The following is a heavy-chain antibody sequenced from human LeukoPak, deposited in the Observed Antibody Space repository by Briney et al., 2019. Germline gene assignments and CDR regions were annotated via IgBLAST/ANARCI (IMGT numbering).Heavy chain of an antibody. D-gene: IGHD3-10*01. V-gene: IGHV4-30-2*01. Sequence: PSETLSLTSTVSGYAITSGGFSWNWIRQPPGKGLEWIGCIYDRGPAYYNPSLKSRFTISVDRPKNQFFLNVTSLTAADTAVYYCARSRQASGLFNSWGQGTLVVVSS. J-gene: IGHJ5*01. CDR1: GYAITSGGFS. CDR2: IYDRGPA. CDR3: ARSRQASGLFNS.